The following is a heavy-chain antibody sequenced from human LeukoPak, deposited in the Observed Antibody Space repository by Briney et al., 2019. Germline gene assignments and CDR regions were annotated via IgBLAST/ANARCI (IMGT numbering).Heavy chain of an antibody. V-gene: IGHV3-11*06. Sequence: KPGGSLSLSCAASGFTFSDYYMTWIRQAPGKGLEWLSYISSSSTYTNYGDSVKGRFTISRDNSKNTLYLQMNSLRAEDTAVYYCAKDSTVVPAAIMGMDVWGQGTTVTVSS. D-gene: IGHD2-2*02. CDR2: ISSSSTYT. J-gene: IGHJ6*02. CDR3: AKDSTVVPAAIMGMDV. CDR1: GFTFSDYY.